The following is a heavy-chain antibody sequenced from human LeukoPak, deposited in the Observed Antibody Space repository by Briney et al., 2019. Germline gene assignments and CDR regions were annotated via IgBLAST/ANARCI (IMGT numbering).Heavy chain of an antibody. D-gene: IGHD1-20*01. CDR3: ARFNWNYYYGMDV. J-gene: IGHJ6*02. CDR2: ISAYNGNT. Sequence: GASVKVSCKASGYTFTSYGISWVRQAPGQGLEWMGWISAYNGNTNYAQKLQGRVTMTTDTSTSTAYMELRSLSSDDTAVYYCARFNWNYYYGMDVWGQGTTVTVSS. CDR1: GYTFTSYG. V-gene: IGHV1-18*01.